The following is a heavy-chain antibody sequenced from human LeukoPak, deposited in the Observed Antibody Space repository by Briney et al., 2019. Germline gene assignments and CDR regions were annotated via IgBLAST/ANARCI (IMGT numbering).Heavy chain of an antibody. CDR1: GGTFSSYA. D-gene: IGHD4-23*01. CDR3: ARDYGGNSED. V-gene: IGHV1-69*01. CDR2: IIPIFGTA. Sequence: ASVKVSCKASGGTFSSYAISWVRQAPGQGLEWMGGIIPIFGTANYAQKFQGRVTITADESTSTAYMELSSLRSEDTAVYYRARDYGGNSEDWGQGTLVTVSS. J-gene: IGHJ4*02.